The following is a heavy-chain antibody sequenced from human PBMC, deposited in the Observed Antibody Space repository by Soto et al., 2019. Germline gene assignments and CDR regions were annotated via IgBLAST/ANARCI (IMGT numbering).Heavy chain of an antibody. Sequence: ASVKVSCKAAGGTFSSYAISWGRQAPGQGLEWMGGIIPIFGTANYAQKFQGRVTITADESTSTAYMELSSLRSEDTAVYYCARGGRYGGKVWYYYGMDVWGQGTTVTVSS. CDR3: ARGGRYGGKVWYYYGMDV. V-gene: IGHV1-69*13. D-gene: IGHD4-17*01. CDR2: IIPIFGTA. CDR1: GGTFSSYA. J-gene: IGHJ6*02.